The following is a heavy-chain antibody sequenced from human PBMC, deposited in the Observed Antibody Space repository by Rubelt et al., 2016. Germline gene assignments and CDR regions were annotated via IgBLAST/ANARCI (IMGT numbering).Heavy chain of an antibody. D-gene: IGHD3-3*01. CDR3: AKVRRPGMVASSTFDI. CDR2: INPNSGGT. Sequence: GLEWMGRINPNSGGTNYAQKFQGRVTMTRDTSISTAYMDLGSLTSGDTAIYFCAKVRRPGMVASSTFDIWGQGTMVTVSS. V-gene: IGHV1-2*06. J-gene: IGHJ3*02.